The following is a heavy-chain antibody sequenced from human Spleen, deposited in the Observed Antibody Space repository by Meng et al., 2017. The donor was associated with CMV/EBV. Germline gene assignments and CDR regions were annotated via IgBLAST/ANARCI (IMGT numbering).Heavy chain of an antibody. Sequence: GGSLRLSCEASGFSFRTYDMHWVRQAPGKGLEWVSRIKSDGSSTSYADFVKGRFTISRDNAKNTLYLQMNSLRVEDTAVYYCYSPEFDYWGQGALVTVSS. CDR2: IKSDGSST. J-gene: IGHJ4*02. CDR1: GFSFRTYD. CDR3: YSPEFDY. D-gene: IGHD4-11*01. V-gene: IGHV3-74*01.